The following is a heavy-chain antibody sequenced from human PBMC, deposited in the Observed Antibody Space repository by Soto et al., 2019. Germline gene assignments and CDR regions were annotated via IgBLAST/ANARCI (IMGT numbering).Heavy chain of an antibody. CDR3: ATVSWSDNPPENYYMDV. V-gene: IGHV3-15*01. CDR2: IKSTADGGAT. CDR1: GLTVSTTW. J-gene: IGHJ6*03. Sequence: GGSLRLSCETSGLTVSTTWMTWIRQVPGKGLEWVGRIKSTADGGATDYAATGKGRFTISTEDSKNTLYLQMDSLKPEDTALYYCATVSWSDNPPENYYMDVWGMGTMVTVSS. D-gene: IGHD2-8*02.